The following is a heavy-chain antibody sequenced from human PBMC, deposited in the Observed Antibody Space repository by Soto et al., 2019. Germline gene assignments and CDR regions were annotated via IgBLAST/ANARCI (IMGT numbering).Heavy chain of an antibody. V-gene: IGHV3-73*01. CDR2: IRSKANNYAT. CDR1: GFTFSGSS. Sequence: GGSLRLSCAASGFTFSGSSVHWVRQASGNGLEWVGRIRSKANNYATAYAASVKGRFTISRDDSKNTAYLQMNSLKTEDTAVYYCTRLGEFHIIADYWGRGTLVTVSS. J-gene: IGHJ4*02. D-gene: IGHD2-15*01. CDR3: TRLGEFHIIADY.